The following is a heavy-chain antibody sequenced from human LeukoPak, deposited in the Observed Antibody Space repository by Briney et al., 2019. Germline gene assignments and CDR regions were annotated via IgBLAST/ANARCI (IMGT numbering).Heavy chain of an antibody. CDR2: INHSGST. CDR3: ARTRVRGVIRNWFDP. Sequence: SETLSLTCAVYGGSFSGYYWSLIRQPPGKGLEWIGEINHSGSTNYNPSLKSRVTISVDTSKNQFSLKLSSVTAADTAVYYCARTRVRGVIRNWFDPWGQGTLVTVSS. J-gene: IGHJ5*02. V-gene: IGHV4-34*01. CDR1: GGSFSGYY. D-gene: IGHD3-10*01.